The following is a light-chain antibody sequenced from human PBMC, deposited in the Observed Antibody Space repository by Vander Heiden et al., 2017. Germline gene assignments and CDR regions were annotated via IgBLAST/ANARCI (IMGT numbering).Light chain of an antibody. CDR2: TAS. V-gene: IGKV1-39*01. CDR3: QQSYSSPPALT. Sequence: DIQMTQSPSSLSASVGDRVTITCQASQSISSYLNWYQQKPGKAPKLLIYTASSLQRGVPSRFSGSGSGTDFTLTINSLQPEDFATYYCQQSYSSPPALTFGGGTKVEIK. J-gene: IGKJ4*01. CDR1: QSISSY.